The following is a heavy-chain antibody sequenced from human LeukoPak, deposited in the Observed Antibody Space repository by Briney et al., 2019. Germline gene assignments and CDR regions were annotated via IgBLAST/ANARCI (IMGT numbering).Heavy chain of an antibody. CDR2: IYTSGST. J-gene: IGHJ5*02. D-gene: IGHD3-22*01. CDR1: GGSISSYY. V-gene: IGHV4-4*07. Sequence: SETLSLTCTVSGGSISSYYWSWIRQPAGKGLEWIGRIYTSGSTNYNASLKSRVTMSVDTSKNQFSLKLSSVTAADTAVYYCARGRYYYDSSGYYWFDPWGQGTLVTVSS. CDR3: ARGRYYYDSSGYYWFDP.